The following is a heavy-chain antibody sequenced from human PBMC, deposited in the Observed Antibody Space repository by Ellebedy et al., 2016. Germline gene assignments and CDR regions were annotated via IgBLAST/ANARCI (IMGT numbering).Heavy chain of an antibody. CDR2: MSYDGSNK. CDR1: GFTFSSYA. D-gene: IGHD3-10*01. J-gene: IGHJ6*02. CDR3: ARDGGHGSGMVAYYYYAMDV. V-gene: IGHV3-30*14. Sequence: GESLKISCAASGFTFSSYAMHWVRQAPGKGLEWVAVMSYDGSNKYYADSVRGRFTISRDNSKNTLYLQMNSLRAEDTAVYYCARDGGHGSGMVAYYYYAMDVWGQGTTVTVSS.